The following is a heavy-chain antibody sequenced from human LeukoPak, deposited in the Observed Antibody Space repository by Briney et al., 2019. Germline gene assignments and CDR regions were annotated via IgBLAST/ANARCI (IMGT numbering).Heavy chain of an antibody. CDR2: ISGSGGST. CDR1: GFTFSSYG. J-gene: IGHJ4*02. V-gene: IGHV3-23*01. CDR3: ARRGPRKSYYGSGSYSYYFDY. D-gene: IGHD3-10*01. Sequence: GGSLRLSCAASGFTFSSYGMSWVRQAPGKGLEWVSAISGSGGSTYYADSVKGRFTISRDNSKNTLYLQMNSLRAEDTAVYYCARRGPRKSYYGSGSYSYYFDYWGQGTLVTVSS.